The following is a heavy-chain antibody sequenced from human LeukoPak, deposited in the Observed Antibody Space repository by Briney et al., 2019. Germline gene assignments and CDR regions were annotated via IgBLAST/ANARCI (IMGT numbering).Heavy chain of an antibody. CDR3: ATDEIRVGAVFDY. CDR2: ISTYNGNT. J-gene: IGHJ4*02. CDR1: GYTFTSYG. Sequence: VASVKVSCKASGYTFTSYGISWVRQAPGQGLEWMGWISTYNGNTNYAQKLQGRVTMTTDTSTSTAYMELRSLRSDDTAMYYCATDEIRVGAVFDYWGQGTLVTVSS. D-gene: IGHD1-26*01. V-gene: IGHV1-18*01.